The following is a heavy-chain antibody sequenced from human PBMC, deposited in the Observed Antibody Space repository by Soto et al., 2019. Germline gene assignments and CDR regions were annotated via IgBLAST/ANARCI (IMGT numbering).Heavy chain of an antibody. CDR3: ARWQYSGSYYVTPTFDY. CDR1: GFTFSSYA. Sequence: GGSLRLSCAASGFTFSSYAMHWVRQAPGKGLEWVAVISYDGSNKYYADSVKGRFTISRDNSKNTLYLQMNSLRAEDTAVYYCARWQYSGSYYVTPTFDYWGQGTLVTVSS. V-gene: IGHV3-30-3*01. CDR2: ISYDGSNK. D-gene: IGHD1-26*01. J-gene: IGHJ4*02.